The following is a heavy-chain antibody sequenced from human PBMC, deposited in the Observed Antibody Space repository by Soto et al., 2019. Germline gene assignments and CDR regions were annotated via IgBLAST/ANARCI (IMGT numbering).Heavy chain of an antibody. CDR2: ISYDGSNK. CDR3: HLSSSGWSHLDY. J-gene: IGHJ4*02. D-gene: IGHD6-19*01. V-gene: IGHV3-30*03. CDR1: GFTFSSYG. Sequence: HPGGSLRLSCAASGFTFSSYGMHRVRQAPGKGLEWGAVISYDGSNKYYADSVKGRFTIYRDNSKNTLYLQMNSLRAKDTAVYYCHLSSSGWSHLDYWGQGTLVTVSS.